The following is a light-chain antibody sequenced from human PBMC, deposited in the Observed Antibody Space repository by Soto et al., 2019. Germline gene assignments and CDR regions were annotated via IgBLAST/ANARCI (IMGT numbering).Light chain of an antibody. V-gene: IGKV3-15*01. CDR1: QSVSSN. CDR2: GAS. Sequence: EIVMTQSPATLSVSPGERATLSCRASQSVSSNLAWYQQKPGQAPRLLIYGASTRATGIPARFSGSGSGTEFTLTISSLQSEDFAVYYCQQYNNWPPMYTFGQRTKLEIK. J-gene: IGKJ2*01. CDR3: QQYNNWPPMYT.